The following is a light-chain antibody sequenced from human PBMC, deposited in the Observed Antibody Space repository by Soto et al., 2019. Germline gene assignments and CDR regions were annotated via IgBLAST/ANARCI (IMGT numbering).Light chain of an antibody. CDR1: QSVSSSY. CDR3: QPYGSSPT. V-gene: IGKV3-20*01. CDR2: GAS. Sequence: EIVLTQSPGTLSLSPGERATLSCRASQSVSSSYLAWYQQKPGQAPRLLIYGASSRATGIPDRFSGSGSGTDFTLTISRLEPEDFAVYYCQPYGSSPTFGQGTKV. J-gene: IGKJ1*01.